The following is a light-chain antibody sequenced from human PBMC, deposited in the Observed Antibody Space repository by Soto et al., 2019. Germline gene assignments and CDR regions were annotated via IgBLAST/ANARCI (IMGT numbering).Light chain of an antibody. Sequence: DFQITQAPSPLSASVGDRVTTTCRASQSISIRWAWYQQKQGKAPKILIYKASSLESGVPSRFSGSGSGTDVTITISSLKTEDVSTYYCLHEYNYPYTFGQGTRLEIK. J-gene: IGKJ2*01. CDR3: LHEYNYPYT. CDR2: KAS. CDR1: QSISIR. V-gene: IGKV1-5*03.